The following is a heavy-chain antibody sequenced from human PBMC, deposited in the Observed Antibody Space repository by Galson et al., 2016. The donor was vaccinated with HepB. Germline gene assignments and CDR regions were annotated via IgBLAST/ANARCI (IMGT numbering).Heavy chain of an antibody. Sequence: SVKVSCKASGGIFSRYAISWVRQAPGQGLEWMGTITPIFGTANYAQKFQGRVTITADESTSTAYMELSSLTSADTAVYYCARGGMSSDSWYEYYFDYWGQGTLVTVSS. D-gene: IGHD6-13*01. V-gene: IGHV1-69*13. CDR3: ARGGMSSDSWYEYYFDY. CDR2: ITPIFGTA. J-gene: IGHJ4*02. CDR1: GGIFSRYA.